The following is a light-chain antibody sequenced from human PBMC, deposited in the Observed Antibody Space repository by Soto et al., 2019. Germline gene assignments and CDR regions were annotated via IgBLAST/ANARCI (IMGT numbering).Light chain of an antibody. CDR3: QSYDSSLSGHVV. CDR2: GNS. Sequence: QPVLTQPPSVSGAPGQRVTISCTGSSSNIGAGYDVHWYQQLPGTAPKLLIYGNSNRPSGVPDRFSGSKSGTSASLAITGLQAEDEADYYCQSYDSSLSGHVVFGGETKLTVL. V-gene: IGLV1-40*01. J-gene: IGLJ2*01. CDR1: SSNIGAGYD.